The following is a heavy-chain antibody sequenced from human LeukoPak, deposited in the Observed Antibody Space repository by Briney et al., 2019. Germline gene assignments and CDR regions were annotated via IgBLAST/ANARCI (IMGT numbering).Heavy chain of an antibody. Sequence: GGSLRLSCVASGFTVSSNYMSWVRQAPGKGLEWVSVIYSGGRTYYADSVKGRFTISRDNAKNSLYLQMNSLRAEDTAVYYCARIYCTNGVCYDYWGQGTLVTVSS. CDR3: ARIYCTNGVCYDY. CDR2: IYSGGRT. D-gene: IGHD2-8*01. J-gene: IGHJ4*02. V-gene: IGHV3-66*01. CDR1: GFTVSSNY.